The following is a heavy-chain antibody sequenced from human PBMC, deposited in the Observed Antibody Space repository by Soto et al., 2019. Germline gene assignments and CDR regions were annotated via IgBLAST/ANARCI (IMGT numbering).Heavy chain of an antibody. CDR3: ARDPETSVTSYYYYYYMDV. V-gene: IGHV1-18*01. Sequence: ASVKVSCKASGYTFTSYGISWVRQAPGQGLEWMGWISAYNGNTNYAQKLQGRVTMTTDTSTSTAYMELRSLRSDDTAVYYCARDPETSVTSYYYYYYMDVWGKGTTVTVSS. J-gene: IGHJ6*03. D-gene: IGHD4-17*01. CDR2: ISAYNGNT. CDR1: GYTFTSYG.